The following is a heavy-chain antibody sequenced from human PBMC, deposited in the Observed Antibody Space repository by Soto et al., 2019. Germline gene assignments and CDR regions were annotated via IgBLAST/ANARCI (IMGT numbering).Heavy chain of an antibody. Sequence: QVQLVQSGAEVKKPGSSVKVSCKASGGTFSSYAISWVRQAPGQGLQWRGGIIPIFGTANYAQKFQGRVTITADESTSTAYMELSSLRSEDTAVYYCARGGVEIATIGNAFDIWGQGTMVTVSS. CDR2: IIPIFGTA. D-gene: IGHD2-21*01. CDR1: GGTFSSYA. J-gene: IGHJ3*02. CDR3: ARGGVEIATIGNAFDI. V-gene: IGHV1-69*01.